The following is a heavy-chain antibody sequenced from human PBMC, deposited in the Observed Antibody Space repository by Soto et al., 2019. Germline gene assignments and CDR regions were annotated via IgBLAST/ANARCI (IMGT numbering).Heavy chain of an antibody. Sequence: ASVKVSCKVSGYTLPELSMHWVRQAPGKGLEWMGGFDPEDGETIYAQKFQGRVTMTEDTSTDTAYMELSSLRSEDTAVYYCATRTTYYDILTGYFHWFDPWGQGTLVPVSS. CDR1: GYTLPELS. D-gene: IGHD3-9*01. CDR2: FDPEDGET. V-gene: IGHV1-24*01. J-gene: IGHJ5*02. CDR3: ATRTTYYDILTGYFHWFDP.